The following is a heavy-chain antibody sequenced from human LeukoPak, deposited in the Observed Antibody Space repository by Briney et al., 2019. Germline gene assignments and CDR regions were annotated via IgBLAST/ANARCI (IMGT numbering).Heavy chain of an antibody. CDR1: GFTFSSYE. V-gene: IGHV3-48*03. D-gene: IGHD3-3*01. Sequence: GGSLRLSCAASGFTFSSYEMNWVRQPPGKRLEWVAYISSSGSTIYYADSVKGRLTISRDNAKNSLYLQMNSLRAEDTAVYHCARGWAGDFWSGYSYYYYYYGMDVWGQGTTVTVSS. CDR2: ISSSGSTI. J-gene: IGHJ6*02. CDR3: ARGWAGDFWSGYSYYYYYYGMDV.